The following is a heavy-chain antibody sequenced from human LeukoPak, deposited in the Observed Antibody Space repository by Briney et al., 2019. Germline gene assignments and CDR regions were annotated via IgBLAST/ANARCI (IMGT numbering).Heavy chain of an antibody. CDR3: ARDLIVVVPAAIGGNWFDP. J-gene: IGHJ5*02. CDR2: ISPYNGNT. Sequence: ASVKVSCKASGYTFTSYGISWVRQAPGQGLEWMGWISPYNGNTNYAQKLQGRVTMTTDTSTSTAYMELRSLRSDDTAVYYCARDLIVVVPAAIGGNWFDPWGQGTLVTVSS. D-gene: IGHD2-2*02. V-gene: IGHV1-18*01. CDR1: GYTFTSYG.